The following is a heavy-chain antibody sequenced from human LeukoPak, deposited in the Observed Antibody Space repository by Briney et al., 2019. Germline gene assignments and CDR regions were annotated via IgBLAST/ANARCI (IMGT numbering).Heavy chain of an antibody. Sequence: SETLSLTCAVYGGSFSGYYWSWIRQPPGKGLEWIGGINHSGSTNYNPSLKSRVTISVDTSKNQFSLKLSSVTAADTAVYYCARGRFYYGSGIRFHYWGQGTLVTVSS. V-gene: IGHV4-34*01. D-gene: IGHD3-10*01. CDR1: GGSFSGYY. CDR2: INHSGST. J-gene: IGHJ4*02. CDR3: ARGRFYYGSGIRFHY.